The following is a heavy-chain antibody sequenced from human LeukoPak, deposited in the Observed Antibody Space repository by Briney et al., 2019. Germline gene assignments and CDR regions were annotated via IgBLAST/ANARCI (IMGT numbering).Heavy chain of an antibody. CDR3: ARVPRDTAMVTPFDY. D-gene: IGHD5-18*01. Sequence: ASVKVSCKASGYTFTDYYMHWVRQAPGQGLEWMGWFSPNSGGTTYAQKFQGRVTMTRDTSISTAYMELSSLRSDDTAVYYCARVPRDTAMVTPFDYWGQGTLVTVSS. V-gene: IGHV1-2*02. CDR2: FSPNSGGT. CDR1: GYTFTDYY. J-gene: IGHJ4*02.